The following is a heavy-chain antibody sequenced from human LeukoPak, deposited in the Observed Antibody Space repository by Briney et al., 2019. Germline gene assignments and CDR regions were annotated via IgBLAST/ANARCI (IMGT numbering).Heavy chain of an antibody. J-gene: IGHJ5*02. CDR2: INHSGST. CDR1: GGSFSGYY. CDR3: ARGYYDILTGYYAYNWFDP. Sequence: PSETLSLTCAVYGGSFSGYYWSWIRQPPGKGLEWIGEINHSGSTNYNPSLKSRVTISVDTSKNQFSLKLSSVTAADTAVYYCARGYYDILTGYYAYNWFDPWGQGTLVTVSS. V-gene: IGHV4-34*01. D-gene: IGHD3-9*01.